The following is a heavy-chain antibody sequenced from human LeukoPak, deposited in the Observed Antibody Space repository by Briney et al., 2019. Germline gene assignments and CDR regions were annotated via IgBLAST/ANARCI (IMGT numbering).Heavy chain of an antibody. J-gene: IGHJ4*02. Sequence: GASVKVSCKASGYTFTGFYMHWVRQAPGQGLEWMGWINPNSGDTNYAQKFQGRVTMTRDTSISTAYMELTRLRSDDTAVYYCARDYQVSYSSSAGDWGQGTLVTVSS. CDR1: GYTFTGFY. CDR3: ARDYQVSYSSSAGD. D-gene: IGHD6-6*01. V-gene: IGHV1-2*02. CDR2: INPNSGDT.